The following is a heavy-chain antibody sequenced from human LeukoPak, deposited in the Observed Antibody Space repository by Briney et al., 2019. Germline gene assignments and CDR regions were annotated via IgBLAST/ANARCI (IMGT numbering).Heavy chain of an antibody. V-gene: IGHV3-23*01. CDR1: GFTFSSYA. Sequence: GRSLRLSCAASGFTFSSYAMSWVRRAPGKGLECVSAISGSGGSTSYADSVKGRFTISRDNSKNTLYLQMNSLRAEDTAVYYCAKDQYQLLVRSYYYYGMDVWGKGTTVTVSS. CDR3: AKDQYQLLVRSYYYYGMDV. J-gene: IGHJ6*04. CDR2: ISGSGGST. D-gene: IGHD2-2*01.